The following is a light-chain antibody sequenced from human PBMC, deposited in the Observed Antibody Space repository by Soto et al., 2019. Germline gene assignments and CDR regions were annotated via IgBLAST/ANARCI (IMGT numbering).Light chain of an antibody. CDR3: SSFSTITREV. Sequence: QSVLTQPASVSGSPGQSITISCTGTSSDVGGYSYVSWYQQHPGKTPKLMIYEVSNRPSGVSHRFSGSKSGNTASLTISGLQTEDEAEYYCSSFSTITREVFGGGTKLTGL. CDR2: EVS. J-gene: IGLJ2*01. CDR1: SSDVGGYSY. V-gene: IGLV2-14*01.